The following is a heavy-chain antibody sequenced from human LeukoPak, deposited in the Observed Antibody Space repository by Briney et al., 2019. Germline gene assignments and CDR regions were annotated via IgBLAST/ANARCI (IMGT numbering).Heavy chain of an antibody. CDR3: ASDYYGSGSYYNQFDY. D-gene: IGHD3-10*01. J-gene: IGHJ4*02. V-gene: IGHV3-21*01. CDR2: ISSSSSYI. CDR1: GFTFSSYS. Sequence: PGGSLRPSRAASGFTFSSYSMNWVRQAPGKGREWVSSISSSSSYIYYADSVKGRLTISRDNAKNSLYLQMNSLIAEVPAVYYCASDYYGSGSYYNQFDYWGQGTLVTVSS.